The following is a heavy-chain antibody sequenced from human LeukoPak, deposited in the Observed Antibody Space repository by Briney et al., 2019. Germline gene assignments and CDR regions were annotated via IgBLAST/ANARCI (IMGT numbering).Heavy chain of an antibody. CDR1: GDGFDNYC. Sequence: PGESLKISCRVSGDGFDNYCIGWVRHMSGEGLQWVAIIHPSSSATHYSPSFQGRVSISADKAITTAYLQWNSLRTSDTAIYFCARRAHLAQLGFDWFDPWGQGTLVTVSS. CDR3: ARRAHLAQLGFDWFDP. D-gene: IGHD3-10*01. J-gene: IGHJ5*02. V-gene: IGHV5-51*01. CDR2: IHPSSSAT.